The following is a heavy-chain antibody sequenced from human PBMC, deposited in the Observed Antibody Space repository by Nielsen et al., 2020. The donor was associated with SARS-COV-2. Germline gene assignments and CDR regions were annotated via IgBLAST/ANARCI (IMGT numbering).Heavy chain of an antibody. D-gene: IGHD6-13*01. CDR2: INHSGST. CDR1: GGSFSGYY. Sequence: ETLSLTCAVYGGSFSGYYWSWIRQPPGKGLEWIGEINHSGSTNYNPSLKSRVTISVDTSKNQFSLKLSSVTAADTAVYYCARGVEMSIAAAGRGVNWFDPWGQGTLVTVSS. V-gene: IGHV4-34*01. J-gene: IGHJ5*02. CDR3: ARGVEMSIAAAGRGVNWFDP.